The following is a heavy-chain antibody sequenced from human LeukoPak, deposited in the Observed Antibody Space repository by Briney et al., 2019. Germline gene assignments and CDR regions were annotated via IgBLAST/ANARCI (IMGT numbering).Heavy chain of an antibody. J-gene: IGHJ4*02. Sequence: GGSLRLSCAASGFNFRDHWMDWVRQAPGKGLEWVGHIKTDGSETYYLDSLRGRFSIPRDNTNNALYLQMNSLRVEDTAVYYCVKNNGWFHLAQWGQGTLVTVSS. CDR2: IKTDGSET. V-gene: IGHV3-7*03. CDR3: VKNNGWFHLAQ. CDR1: GFNFRDHW. D-gene: IGHD6-19*01.